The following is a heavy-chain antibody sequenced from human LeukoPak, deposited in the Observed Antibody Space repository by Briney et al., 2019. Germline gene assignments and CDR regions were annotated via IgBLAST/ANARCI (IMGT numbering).Heavy chain of an antibody. V-gene: IGHV3-21*01. CDR2: ITSSSSYI. CDR3: ARSPIETSGYSSNWYTFDY. J-gene: IGHJ4*02. CDR1: GFTFSSYT. D-gene: IGHD6-13*01. Sequence: PGGSLRLSCAASGFTFSSYTMNWVRQAPGKGLEWVSSITSSSSYIYYADSVKGRFTISRDNAKNSLCLQMNSLRAEDTAVYYCARSPIETSGYSSNWYTFDYWGQGTLVTASS.